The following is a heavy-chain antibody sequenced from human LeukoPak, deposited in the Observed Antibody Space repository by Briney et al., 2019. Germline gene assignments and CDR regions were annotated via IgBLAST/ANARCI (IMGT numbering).Heavy chain of an antibody. CDR2: IYYSGST. Sequence: SETLSLTCTVSGGSISSGGYYWSWIRQPPGKGLEWIGYIYYSGSTYYNPSLKSRVTISVDTSKSQFSLNLTSMTDADTAIYYCARASRDTAMANYYFDYWGHGTPVTVSS. CDR3: ARASRDTAMANYYFDY. CDR1: GGSISSGGYY. J-gene: IGHJ4*01. V-gene: IGHV4-30-4*01. D-gene: IGHD5-18*01.